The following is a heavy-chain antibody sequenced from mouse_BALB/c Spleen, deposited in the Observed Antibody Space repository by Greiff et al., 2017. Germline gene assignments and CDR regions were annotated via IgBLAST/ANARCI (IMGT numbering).Heavy chain of an antibody. CDR2: IYPGDGDT. J-gene: IGHJ4*01. CDR1: GYAFSSSW. CDR3: ARAEDSSDICAMDY. Sequence: VQLQQSGPELVKPGASVKISCKASGYAFSSSWMNWVKQRPGQGLEWIGRIYPGDGDTNYNGKFKGKATLTADKSSSTAYMQLSSLTSVDSAVYFCARAEDSSDICAMDYWGQGTSVTVSS. V-gene: IGHV1-82*01. D-gene: IGHD3-2*01.